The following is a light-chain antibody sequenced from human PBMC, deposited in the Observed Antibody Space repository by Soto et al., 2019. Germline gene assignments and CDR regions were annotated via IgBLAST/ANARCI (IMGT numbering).Light chain of an antibody. CDR2: SAS. V-gene: IGKV1-27*01. Sequence: DIQLTQSPSSLSASVGDRVTITCRVSQGISSYLNWYRQKPGKVPKLLIYSASNLQSGVPSRFSGSGSGTEFTLTISRLQPDDFATYYCQHYNSYPWTFGQATKVDIK. CDR1: QGISSY. CDR3: QHYNSYPWT. J-gene: IGKJ1*01.